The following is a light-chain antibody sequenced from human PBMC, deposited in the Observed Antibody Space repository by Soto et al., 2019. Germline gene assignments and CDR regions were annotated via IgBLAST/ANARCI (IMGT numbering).Light chain of an antibody. CDR3: SSYTSSSTWL. V-gene: IGLV2-14*03. CDR1: SSDVGAYNY. Sequence: QSALTQPASVSGSPGQSITISCTGTSSDVGAYNYVSWYQQHPGKAPKLMIYEVSNRPSGVSNRFSGSKSANTASLTISGLQAGDDADYYCSSYTSSSTWLFGGGTQLTV. CDR2: EVS. J-gene: IGLJ3*02.